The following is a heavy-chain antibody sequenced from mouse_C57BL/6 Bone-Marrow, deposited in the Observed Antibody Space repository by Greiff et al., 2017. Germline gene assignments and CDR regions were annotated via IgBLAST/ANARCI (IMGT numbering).Heavy chain of an antibody. CDR3: ARHGVGYSNYVPMDY. D-gene: IGHD2-5*01. CDR2: ISNGGGST. J-gene: IGHJ4*01. Sequence: EVKLVESGGGLVQPGGSLKLSCAASGFTFSDYYMYWVRQTPEKRLEWVAYISNGGGSTYYPDTVKGRFTISRDNAKNTLYLQMSRLKSEDTAMYYCARHGVGYSNYVPMDYGGQGTSVTVSS. V-gene: IGHV5-12*01. CDR1: GFTFSDYY.